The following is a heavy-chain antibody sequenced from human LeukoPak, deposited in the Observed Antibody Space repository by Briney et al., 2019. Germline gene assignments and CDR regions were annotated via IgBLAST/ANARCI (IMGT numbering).Heavy chain of an antibody. D-gene: IGHD6-19*01. CDR1: GYTFTGYY. CDR3: ASTGYSSGWYVDYGMDV. Sequence: ASVKVSCKASGYTFTGYYMHWVRQAPGQGLEWMGWINPNSGGTNYAQKFQGRVTMTRDTSISTAYMELSRLRSDDTAVYYCASTGYSSGWYVDYGMDVWGQGTTVTVSS. J-gene: IGHJ6*02. V-gene: IGHV1-2*02. CDR2: INPNSGGT.